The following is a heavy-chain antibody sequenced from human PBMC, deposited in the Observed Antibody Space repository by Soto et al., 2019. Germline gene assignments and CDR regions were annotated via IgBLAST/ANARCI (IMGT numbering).Heavy chain of an antibody. CDR1: GFTFSSYG. D-gene: IGHD2-8*01. V-gene: IGHV3-33*01. CDR2: IWYDGSNK. Sequence: QVQLVESGGVVVQPGRSLRLSCAASGFTFSSYGMHWVRQAPGKGLEWVAVIWYDGSNKYYADSVKGRFTISRDNSKNTLYLSVNSLRPEDTAVYYCARDKLMTSWANIDYWGEGTLVTVSS. CDR3: ARDKLMTSWANIDY. J-gene: IGHJ4*02.